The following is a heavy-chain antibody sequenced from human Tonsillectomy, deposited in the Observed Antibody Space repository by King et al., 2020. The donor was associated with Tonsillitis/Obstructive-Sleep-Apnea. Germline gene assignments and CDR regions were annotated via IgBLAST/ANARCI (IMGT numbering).Heavy chain of an antibody. CDR3: ARVTRANYRSSGYYYFDY. Sequence: QLVQSGGGLMQPGGSLRLSCAASGLTVTDNYMSWVRQAPGKGLEWVSIIYSGGSTYYSDSVRGRFTISRDISKNTLYLQMSSLRAEETAVYYCARVTRANYRSSGYYYFDYWGQGTLVTVSS. D-gene: IGHD3-22*01. CDR1: GLTVTDNY. J-gene: IGHJ4*02. CDR2: IYSGGST. V-gene: IGHV3-53*01.